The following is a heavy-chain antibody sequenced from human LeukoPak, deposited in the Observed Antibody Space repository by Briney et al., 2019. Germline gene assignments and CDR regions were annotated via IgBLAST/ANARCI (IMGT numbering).Heavy chain of an antibody. CDR2: YHNGNS. J-gene: IGHJ6*03. CDR1: GVSIRSGTYY. V-gene: IGHV4-39*01. Sequence: SETLSLTCIVSGVSIRSGTYYWGWIRQPPGKGLEWIGNYHNGNSYYNPSLKSRVTISEDTSGNQFSLRVTSVTAADTAVYYCARLWGSTGLYFYYYMDVWGEGTTVTVSS. D-gene: IGHD3-16*01. CDR3: ARLWGSTGLYFYYYMDV.